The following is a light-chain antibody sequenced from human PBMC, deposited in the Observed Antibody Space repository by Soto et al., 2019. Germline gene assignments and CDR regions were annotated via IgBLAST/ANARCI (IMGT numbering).Light chain of an antibody. CDR2: WAS. CDR3: QHYINTPQN. V-gene: IGKV4-1*01. Sequence: DIVMTQSPDSLAVSLGERATINCKSSQSILYSPNNKNYLAWYQQKPGQPPKLLIYWASTRESGVPDRFSGSGSGTDFTLTISSLQAEDVEVYYCQHYINTPQNFGQGTKVEIK. CDR1: QSILYSPNNKNY. J-gene: IGKJ1*01.